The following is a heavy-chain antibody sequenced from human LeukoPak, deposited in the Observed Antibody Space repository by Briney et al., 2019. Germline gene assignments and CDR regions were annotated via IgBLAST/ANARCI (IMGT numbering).Heavy chain of an antibody. V-gene: IGHV1-8*01. CDR3: ARGSLGRWVPVS. D-gene: IGHD4-23*01. Sequence: ASVKVSCKASGYTFTGHDINWVRQAAGQGLEWMGWMNPNSGNTGYAERFHGRVTMTRNTSIGTAYMELSSLRSEDTAVYYCARGSLGRWVPVSWGQGTLVTVSA. CDR1: GYTFTGHD. J-gene: IGHJ4*01. CDR2: MNPNSGNT.